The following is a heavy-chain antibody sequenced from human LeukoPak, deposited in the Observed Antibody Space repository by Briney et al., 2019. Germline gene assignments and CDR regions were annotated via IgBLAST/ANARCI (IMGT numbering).Heavy chain of an antibody. D-gene: IGHD3-10*01. CDR1: GGTFISYA. V-gene: IGHV1-69*13. CDR3: ARGSGSYSGWFDP. J-gene: IGHJ5*02. Sequence: GASVKVSCKASGGTFISYAISWVRQAPGQGLEWMGGIIPIFGTANYARKFQGRVTITADESTSTAYMELSSLRSEDTAVYYCARGSGSYSGWFDPWGQGTLVTVSS. CDR2: IIPIFGTA.